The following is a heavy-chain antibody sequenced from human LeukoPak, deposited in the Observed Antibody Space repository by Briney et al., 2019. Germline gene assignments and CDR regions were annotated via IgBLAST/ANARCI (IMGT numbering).Heavy chain of an antibody. CDR3: PRGRRGYSSSLGPPDYYMDV. J-gene: IGHJ6*03. CDR1: GYTFTSYY. V-gene: IGHV1-46*01. Sequence: GASVKVSCKASGYTFTSYYMHWVRQAPGQGLEWMGIINPSGGSTSYAQKFQGRVTMTRDMSTSTVYMELSSLRSEDTAVYYCPRGRRGYSSSLGPPDYYMDVWGKGTTVTVSS. CDR2: INPSGGST. D-gene: IGHD6-13*01.